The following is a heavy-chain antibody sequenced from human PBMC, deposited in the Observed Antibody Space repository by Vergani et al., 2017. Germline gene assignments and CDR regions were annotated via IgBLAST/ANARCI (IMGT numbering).Heavy chain of an antibody. J-gene: IGHJ4*02. V-gene: IGHV3-33*01. CDR3: ARGRRGFDY. CDR1: GFTFSSYG. CDR2: IWYDGSNK. Sequence: VQLVESGGGLVQPGGSLRLSCAASGFTFSSYGMHWVRQAPGKGLEWVAVIWYDGSNKYYADSVKGRFTISRDNAKNSLYLQMNSLRAEDTAVYYCARGRRGFDYWGQGTLVTVSS.